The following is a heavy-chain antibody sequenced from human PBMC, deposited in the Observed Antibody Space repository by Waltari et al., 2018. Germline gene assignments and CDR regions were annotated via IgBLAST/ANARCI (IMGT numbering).Heavy chain of an antibody. CDR2: INHSGST. J-gene: IGHJ6*02. Sequence: QVQLQQWGAGLLKPSETLSLTCAVYGGSFSGYYWSWIRQPPGKGLEWIGEINHSGSTNYNPPLKSRVTISVDTSKNQFSLKLSSVTAADTAVYYCARLVDSSGYYYYGMDVWGQGTTVTVSS. D-gene: IGHD3-22*01. CDR3: ARLVDSSGYYYYGMDV. V-gene: IGHV4-34*01. CDR1: GGSFSGYY.